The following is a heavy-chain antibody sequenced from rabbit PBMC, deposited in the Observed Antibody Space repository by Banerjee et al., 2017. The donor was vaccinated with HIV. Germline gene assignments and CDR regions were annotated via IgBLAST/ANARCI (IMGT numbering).Heavy chain of an antibody. D-gene: IGHD1-1*01. CDR2: IYNGSGNT. CDR3: ARDLAGVSGWNFNL. Sequence: QEQLEESGGGLVKPEGSLTLTCKASGFDFSSNAMCWVRQAPGKRPEWIACIYNGSGNTYYASWAKGRFTISKTSSMVTLQMTSLTAADTATYFCARDLAGVSGWNFNLWGQGTLVTVS. J-gene: IGHJ4*01. CDR1: GFDFSSNA. V-gene: IGHV1S47*01.